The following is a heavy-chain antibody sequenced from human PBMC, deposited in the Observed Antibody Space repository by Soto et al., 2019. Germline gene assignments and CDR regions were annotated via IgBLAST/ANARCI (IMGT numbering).Heavy chain of an antibody. D-gene: IGHD1-1*01. V-gene: IGHV3-7*01. CDR3: VRHPWTAPSF. CDR2: MKEDGSEA. J-gene: IGHJ4*02. Sequence: GGSLRLSCAASGFTFSNYWMDWVRQAPGKGLEWVANMKEDGSEAYYLASVKGRFTISRDNTENSLYLQMNSLRVEDTAMYYCVRHPWTAPSFWGQGTPGTVSS. CDR1: GFTFSNYW.